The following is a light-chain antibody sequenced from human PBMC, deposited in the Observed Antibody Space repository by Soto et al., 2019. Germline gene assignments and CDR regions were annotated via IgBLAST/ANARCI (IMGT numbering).Light chain of an antibody. CDR1: RSVSSS. CDR3: QQRRNWWT. Sequence: EIVLTQSPATLSLSPGERATLSCRASRSVSSSLAWYQQRPGQAPRLLIYDASNRATGIPARVSGSGSGTYFTLTSRSLEAEASAVYACQQRRNWWTFGQGTKVEIK. CDR2: DAS. J-gene: IGKJ1*01. V-gene: IGKV3-11*01.